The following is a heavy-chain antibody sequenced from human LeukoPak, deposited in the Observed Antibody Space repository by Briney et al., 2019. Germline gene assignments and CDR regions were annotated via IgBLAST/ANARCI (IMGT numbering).Heavy chain of an antibody. V-gene: IGHV3-23*01. CDR3: APYCSGGSCYGVDY. J-gene: IGHJ4*02. D-gene: IGHD2-15*01. CDR2: TSGGGGST. Sequence: PGGSLRLSCAASGFTFSSYAMSWVRQAPGKGLEWVSATSGGGGSTYYADSVKGRFTISRDNSKNTLYLQMNSLRAEDTAVYYCAPYCSGGSCYGVDYWGQGTLVTVSS. CDR1: GFTFSSYA.